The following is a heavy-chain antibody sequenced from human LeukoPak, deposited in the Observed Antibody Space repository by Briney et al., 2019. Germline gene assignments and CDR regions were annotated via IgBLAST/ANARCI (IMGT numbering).Heavy chain of an antibody. Sequence: GASVKVSCKASGYTFNSYGISWVRQAPGQGLEWMGWISAYNGHTNYAQKFQGRVTMTTDTSTSTAYMDLRSLRSDDTAVYYCAGYSGYVEYYFDYWGQGTLVTVSS. V-gene: IGHV1-18*01. CDR2: ISAYNGHT. CDR3: AGYSGYVEYYFDY. CDR1: GYTFNSYG. D-gene: IGHD5-12*01. J-gene: IGHJ4*02.